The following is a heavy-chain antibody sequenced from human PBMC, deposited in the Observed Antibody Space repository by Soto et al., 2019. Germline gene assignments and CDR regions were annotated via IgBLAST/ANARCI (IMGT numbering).Heavy chain of an antibody. CDR3: ARLSDDFWSGYSCSDY. J-gene: IGHJ4*02. V-gene: IGHV4-59*08. D-gene: IGHD3-3*01. Sequence: SETLSLTCTVSGGSISSYYWSWIRQPPGKGLEWIGYIYYSGSTNYNPSLKSRVTISVDTSKNQFSLKLSSVTAADTAVYYCARLSDDFWSGYSCSDYWGQGTLVTVSS. CDR2: IYYSGST. CDR1: GGSISSYY.